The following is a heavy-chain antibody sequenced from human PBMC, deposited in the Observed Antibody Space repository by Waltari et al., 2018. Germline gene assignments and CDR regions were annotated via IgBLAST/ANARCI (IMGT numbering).Heavy chain of an antibody. CDR2: IYRSGST. J-gene: IGHJ6*02. CDR1: GGSISRYF. D-gene: IGHD3-22*01. CDR3: ARGPPYYHDSSATTKGYYYYGLDV. Sequence: QVQLQESGPGLVKPSETVSLTCTVSGGSISRYFRSWTRPPAGKGLEWIGRIYRSGSTNYNPSLKSRATMSVDTSKNQVSLNLSPVTAADTAVYYCARGPPYYHDSSATTKGYYYYGLDVWGQGTTVTVSS. V-gene: IGHV4-4*07.